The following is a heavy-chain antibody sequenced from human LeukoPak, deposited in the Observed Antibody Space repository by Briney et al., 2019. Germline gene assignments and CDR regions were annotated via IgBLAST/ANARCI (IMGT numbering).Heavy chain of an antibody. CDR1: GYTFTGCY. Sequence: GASVKVSCKASGYTFTGCYMFWVRQAPGQGLEWMGWINPNTGATKYGQNFQGRVTLTRDTSIRTTFMELSSLRSDDTAVYYCARDERYCNGDNHYPDLGYWGQGTLVTVSS. D-gene: IGHD2-15*01. CDR2: INPNTGAT. V-gene: IGHV1-2*02. J-gene: IGHJ4*02. CDR3: ARDERYCNGDNHYPDLGY.